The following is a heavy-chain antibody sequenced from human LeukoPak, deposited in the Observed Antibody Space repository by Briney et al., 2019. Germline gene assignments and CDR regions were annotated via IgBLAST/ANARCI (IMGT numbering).Heavy chain of an antibody. Sequence: QSGGSLRLSCAASGFTFSSYAMSWVRQAPGKGLEWVSAISGSGGSTYYADSVKGRFTISRDNSKNTLYLQMNSLRAEDTAVYYCGRDPNGDYIGAFDMWGQGTVVTVSS. CDR2: ISGSGGST. D-gene: IGHD4-17*01. CDR1: GFTFSSYA. V-gene: IGHV3-23*01. CDR3: GRDPNGDYIGAFDM. J-gene: IGHJ3*02.